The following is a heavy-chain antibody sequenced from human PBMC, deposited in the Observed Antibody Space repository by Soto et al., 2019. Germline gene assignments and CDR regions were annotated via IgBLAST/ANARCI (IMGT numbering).Heavy chain of an antibody. J-gene: IGHJ5*02. CDR3: ASSYYYDSSGYYDNWFDP. CDR1: GGSISSYY. V-gene: IGHV4-4*07. Sequence: SETLSLTCTVSGGSISSYYWSWIRQPAGKGLEWIGRIYTSGSSNYNPSLKSRVTMSVDTSKNQFSLKLSSVTAADTAVYYCASSYYYDSSGYYDNWFDPWGQGTLVTVSS. CDR2: IYTSGSS. D-gene: IGHD3-22*01.